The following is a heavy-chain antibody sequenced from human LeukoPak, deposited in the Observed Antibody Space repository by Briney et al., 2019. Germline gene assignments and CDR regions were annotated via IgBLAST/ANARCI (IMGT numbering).Heavy chain of an antibody. D-gene: IGHD1-26*01. CDR3: VTGSYYTTGAFDI. CDR1: GFTFSSYA. CDR2: IRSTIDAGAT. V-gene: IGHV3-15*01. J-gene: IGHJ3*02. Sequence: GGSLRLSCATSGFTFSSYALSWVRQAPGKGLEWVGRIRSTIDAGATEYAAPVEGRFTVSRDDSKQTIYLQMDSLKTEDTAVYYWVTGSYYTTGAFDIWGPGTMVTVSS.